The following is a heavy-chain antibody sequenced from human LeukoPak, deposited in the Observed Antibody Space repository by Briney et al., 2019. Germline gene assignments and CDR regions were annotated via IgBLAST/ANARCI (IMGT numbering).Heavy chain of an antibody. CDR3: AKGGSKAPDY. D-gene: IGHD4-11*01. V-gene: IGHV3-74*01. J-gene: IGHJ4*02. Sequence: GGFLRLSCAASGFTFSNYWMHWVRQAPGKGLVWVSRIHSDGSSTTYADSVKGRFTISRDNAKNTLYLQMNSLTAEDTAVYYCAKGGSKAPDYWGQGTLVTVSS. CDR2: IHSDGSST. CDR1: GFTFSNYW.